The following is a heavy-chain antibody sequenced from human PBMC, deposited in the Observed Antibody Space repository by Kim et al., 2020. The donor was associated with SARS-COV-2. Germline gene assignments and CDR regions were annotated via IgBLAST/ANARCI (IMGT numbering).Heavy chain of an antibody. V-gene: IGHV1-18*04. CDR1: GYTFTSYG. CDR2: ISAYNGTT. D-gene: IGHD3-10*01. Sequence: ASVKVSCKASGYTFTSYGISWVRQAPGQGLEWMGWISAYNGTTNYAQKLQGRVTITTDTSTSTAYMELRSLRSDDTAVYYCARVGGYYGSGSNCELVAPHHSGMDVWGQGPRVTVSS. CDR3: ARVGGYYGSGSNCELVAPHHSGMDV. J-gene: IGHJ6*02.